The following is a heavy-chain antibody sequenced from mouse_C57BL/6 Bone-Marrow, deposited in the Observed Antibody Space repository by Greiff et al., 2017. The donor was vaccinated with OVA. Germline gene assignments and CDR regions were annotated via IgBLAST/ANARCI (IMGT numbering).Heavy chain of an antibody. V-gene: IGHV1-18*01. CDR1: GYTFTDYN. J-gene: IGHJ1*03. D-gene: IGHD1-1*01. CDR3: ARKSNYYGSSSYWYFDV. Sequence: VQLKQSGPELVKPGASVKIPCKASGYTFTDYNMDWVKQSHGKSLEWIGDINPNNGGTIYNQKFKGKATLTVDKSSSTAYMELRSLTSEDTAVYYCARKSNYYGSSSYWYFDVWGTGTTVTVSS. CDR2: INPNNGGT.